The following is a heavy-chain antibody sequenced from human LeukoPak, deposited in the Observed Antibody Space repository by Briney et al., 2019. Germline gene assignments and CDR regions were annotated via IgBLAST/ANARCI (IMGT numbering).Heavy chain of an antibody. CDR3: ARTKSTLWPATISDY. CDR1: GFTVSSNY. D-gene: IGHD2-2*01. V-gene: IGHV3-53*01. J-gene: IGHJ4*02. Sequence: GGSLRLSCAASGFTVSSNYMSWVRQAPGKGLEWVSVIYSGGSTYYADSVKGRFTISRDNSKNTLYLQMNSLRAEDTAVYYCARTKSTLWPATISDYWGQGTLVTVSS. CDR2: IYSGGST.